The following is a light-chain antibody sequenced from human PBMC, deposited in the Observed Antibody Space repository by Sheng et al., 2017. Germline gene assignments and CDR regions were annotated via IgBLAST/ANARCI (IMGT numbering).Light chain of an antibody. V-gene: IGKV1-9*01. CDR3: QRLDNYPLT. J-gene: IGKJ4*01. CDR1: QGISSY. Sequence: IQLTQSPSSLSASVGDRVTITCRASQGISSYLAWYQQKPGKAPKLLIYAASTLHSGVPSRFSGSGFGTDFTFTISNLQPEDFATYYCQRLDNYPLTFGGGTKVEIK. CDR2: AAS.